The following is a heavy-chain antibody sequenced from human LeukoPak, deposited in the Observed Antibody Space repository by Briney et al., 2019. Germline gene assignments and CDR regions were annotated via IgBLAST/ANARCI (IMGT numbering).Heavy chain of an antibody. J-gene: IGHJ4*02. D-gene: IGHD3-10*01. CDR3: AKDQAFGEGYFDY. CDR2: ISGSGGST. Sequence: GGSLRLSCAASGFTFSSYAMSWVRQAPGKGLDWVSAISGSGGSTYYADSVKGRFTISRDNSKNTLYLQMNSLRAEDTAVYYCAKDQAFGEGYFDYWGQGTLVTVSS. CDR1: GFTFSSYA. V-gene: IGHV3-23*01.